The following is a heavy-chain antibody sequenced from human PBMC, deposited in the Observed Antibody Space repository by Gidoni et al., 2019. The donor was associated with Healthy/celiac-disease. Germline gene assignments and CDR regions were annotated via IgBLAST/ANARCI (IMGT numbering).Heavy chain of an antibody. CDR1: GFTFSNAW. J-gene: IGHJ4*02. CDR3: TTDIKLERPDDY. Sequence: EVQLVESGGGLVKPGGSLRLSCAASGFTFSNAWMSWVRQAPGKGLEWVGRIKSKTDGGTTDYAAPVKGRFTISRDDSKNTLYLQMNSLKTEDTAVYYCTTDIKLERPDDYWGQGTLVTVSS. CDR2: IKSKTDGGTT. D-gene: IGHD1-1*01. V-gene: IGHV3-15*01.